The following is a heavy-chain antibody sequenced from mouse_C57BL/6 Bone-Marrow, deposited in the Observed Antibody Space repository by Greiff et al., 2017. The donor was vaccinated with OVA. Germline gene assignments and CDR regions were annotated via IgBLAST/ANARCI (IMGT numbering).Heavy chain of an antibody. CDR1: GFTFSSYA. D-gene: IGHD1-1*01. CDR2: ISSGGDYI. Sequence: EVKLVESGEGLVKPGGSLKLSCAASGFTFSSYAMSWVRQTPEKRLEWVAYISSGGDYIYYADTVKGRFTISRDNARNTLYLQMSSLKSEDTAMYYCTRDRGSNGAYWGQGTLVTVSA. J-gene: IGHJ3*01. V-gene: IGHV5-9-1*02. CDR3: TRDRGSNGAY.